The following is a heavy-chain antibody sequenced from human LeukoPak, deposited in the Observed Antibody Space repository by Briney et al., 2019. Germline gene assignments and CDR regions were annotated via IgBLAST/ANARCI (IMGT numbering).Heavy chain of an antibody. D-gene: IGHD1-1*01. Sequence: PGGSLRLSCAASGFTFSSYAMSWVRQAPGKGLEWVSTITYGGGSTYYADSVKGRFTVSRDNSKNTLFLQMNSLRAEDTAVYYCAKDSTGTTGVFDYWGQGTLVTVSS. CDR2: ITYGGGST. CDR1: GFTFSSYA. J-gene: IGHJ4*02. CDR3: AKDSTGTTGVFDY. V-gene: IGHV3-23*01.